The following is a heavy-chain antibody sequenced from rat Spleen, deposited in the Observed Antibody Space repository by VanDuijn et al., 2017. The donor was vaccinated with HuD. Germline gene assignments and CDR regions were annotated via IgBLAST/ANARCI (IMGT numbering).Heavy chain of an antibody. CDR2: VSTGGGNT. V-gene: IGHV5-25*01. CDR3: ARSTYDYFDY. CDR1: GFTFSDYY. D-gene: IGHD2-1*01. J-gene: IGHJ2*01. Sequence: EVQLVESGGGLVQPGRSMKLSCGVSGFTFSDYYMAWVRQAPTKGLEWVASVSTGGGNTYYRDSVKGRFTISRDNAKSTLYLQMDSLRSEDTATYYCARSTYDYFDYWGQGVMLTVSS.